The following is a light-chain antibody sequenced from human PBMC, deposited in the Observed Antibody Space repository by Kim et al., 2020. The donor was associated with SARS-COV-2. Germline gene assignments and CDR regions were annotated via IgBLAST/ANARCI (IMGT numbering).Light chain of an antibody. Sequence: LSPWERAPLSCSASQSISSYLAWYPPNPGQAPRLLIYYASTRATGIPARFSGSGSGTDFTLTINSLEPEDFAVYYCHQRSTWPLTFGGGTNVEIK. CDR3: HQRSTWPLT. CDR1: QSISSY. V-gene: IGKV3-11*01. CDR2: YAS. J-gene: IGKJ4*01.